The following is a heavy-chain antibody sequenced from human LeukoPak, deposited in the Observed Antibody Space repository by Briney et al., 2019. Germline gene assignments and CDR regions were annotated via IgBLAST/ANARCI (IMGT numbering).Heavy chain of an antibody. D-gene: IGHD3-9*01. V-gene: IGHV4-4*07. CDR3: ARDSDKAFDS. J-gene: IGHJ4*02. CDR2: IYSSGNT. CDR1: GASISSYY. Sequence: SEPLSLTCTVSGASISSYYWSWIRQPAGKGLEWIGRIYSSGNTNYNPALKSRVTMSVDTSRKQLSLKLSSVTAADTAVYYCARDSDKAFDSWGQGTLVTVSS.